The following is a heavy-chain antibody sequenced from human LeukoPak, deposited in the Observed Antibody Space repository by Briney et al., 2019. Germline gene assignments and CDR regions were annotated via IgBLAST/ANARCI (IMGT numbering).Heavy chain of an antibody. J-gene: IGHJ4*02. CDR3: TRTNRDWVPSDY. Sequence: PGGSLRLSCAASGFTVSSNYMSWVRQPPGKGLEWIAEVAHHGKTNYNPSLESRVTVSLDKSKSQFSLNLTSVTAADTAVYFCTRTNRDWVPSDYWGQGTLVTVSS. CDR1: GFTVSSNY. V-gene: IGHV4-4*01. D-gene: IGHD2-21*01. CDR2: VAHHGKT.